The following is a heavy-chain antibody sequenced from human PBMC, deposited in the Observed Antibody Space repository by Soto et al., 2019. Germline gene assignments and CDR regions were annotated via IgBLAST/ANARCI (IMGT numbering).Heavy chain of an antibody. CDR1: GFAVINNY. J-gene: IGHJ4*02. Sequence: GGSLRLSCAVSGFAVINNYMSWVLQAPGQGLEWVSIIFAADSTDYADSVKGRFTISRDKSKNTLYLQMNTLRPEDTAVYYCVTSGSYAVYFDYWGQGTRVTVSS. V-gene: IGHV3-53*05. D-gene: IGHD3-10*01. CDR3: VTSGSYAVYFDY. CDR2: IFAADST.